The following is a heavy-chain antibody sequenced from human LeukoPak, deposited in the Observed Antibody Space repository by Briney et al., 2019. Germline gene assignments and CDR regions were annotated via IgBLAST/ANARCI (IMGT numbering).Heavy chain of an antibody. CDR3: ARDRSGRGSEYYFDY. Sequence: GGSLRLSCAASGFTFSSYSMNWVRQAPGKGLEWVSSVSSSSSYIYYADSVKGRFTISRDNAKNSLYLQMNSLRAEDTAVYYCARDRSGRGSEYYFDYWGQGTLVTVSS. V-gene: IGHV3-21*01. D-gene: IGHD3-10*01. J-gene: IGHJ4*02. CDR2: VSSSSSYI. CDR1: GFTFSSYS.